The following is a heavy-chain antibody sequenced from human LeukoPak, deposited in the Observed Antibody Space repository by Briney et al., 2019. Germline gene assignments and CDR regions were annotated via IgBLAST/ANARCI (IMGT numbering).Heavy chain of an antibody. J-gene: IGHJ2*01. CDR1: GGSVSSGSYY. V-gene: IGHV4-61*01. CDR2: IYYSGST. Sequence: PSETLSLTCTVSGGSVSSGSYYWSWIRQPPGKGLEWIGYIYYSGSTNYNPSLKSRVTISVDTSKNQFSPKLSSVTAADTAVYYCAREIGIAAAGWYFDLWGRGTLVTVSS. CDR3: AREIGIAAAGWYFDL. D-gene: IGHD6-13*01.